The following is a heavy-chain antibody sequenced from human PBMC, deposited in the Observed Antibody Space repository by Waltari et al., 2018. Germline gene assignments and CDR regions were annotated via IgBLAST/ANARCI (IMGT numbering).Heavy chain of an antibody. D-gene: IGHD7-27*01. CDR1: GFTVSRNY. Sequence: EVQLVESGGGLIQPGGSLRLSCAASGFTVSRNYMSWVRQAPGKGLEWVSVIYSVGSTYYADSVKGRFTISRDNSKNTLYLQMNSLRAEDTAVYYCARQNWGSGDAFDIWGQGTMVTVSS. V-gene: IGHV3-53*01. CDR2: IYSVGST. J-gene: IGHJ3*02. CDR3: ARQNWGSGDAFDI.